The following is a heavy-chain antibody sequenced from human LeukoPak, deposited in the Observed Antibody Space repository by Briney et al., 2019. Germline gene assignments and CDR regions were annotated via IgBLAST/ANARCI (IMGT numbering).Heavy chain of an antibody. CDR1: GGSISSYY. J-gene: IGHJ1*01. CDR2: IYHSGST. V-gene: IGHV4-59*01. D-gene: IGHD6-6*01. CDR3: ARGGAARLHFQN. Sequence: PSEALSLTCTVSGGSISSYYWSWIRQPPGKGLEWIGYIYHSGSTNYNPSLQSRVTISVDTSKNQFSLNLNSVTAADTAVYYCARGGAARLHFQNWGQGTLVTVSS.